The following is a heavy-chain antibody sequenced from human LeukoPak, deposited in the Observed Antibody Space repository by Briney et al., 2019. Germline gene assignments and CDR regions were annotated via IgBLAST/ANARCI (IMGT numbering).Heavy chain of an antibody. CDR2: TESKVTRYAT. J-gene: IGHJ3*01. CDR1: GFTFSGSA. V-gene: IGHV3-73*01. Sequence: GGSLRLSCAASGFTFSGSAIHWVRQAPGQGLEWLGFTESKVTRYATVKAPSVKGRFTIPRDESKDTAYLQMNSLKTEATAVYYWARRGDEFTDAFDLWGQGTMVTVSS. D-gene: IGHD3-10*01. CDR3: ARRGDEFTDAFDL.